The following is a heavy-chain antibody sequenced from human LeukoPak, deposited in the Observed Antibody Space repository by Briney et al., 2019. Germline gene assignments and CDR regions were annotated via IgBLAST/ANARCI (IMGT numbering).Heavy chain of an antibody. J-gene: IGHJ4*02. CDR3: ARDKTDPDQRRYSGWSQRPIFDY. D-gene: IGHD6-19*01. CDR1: GFTFSSYA. Sequence: PGGSLRLSCATSGFTFSSYAMSWVRQAPGKGLEWVPSISGSGGNTYYADSVKGRFTISRDNAKNSLYLQMNSLRAEDTAVYYCARDKTDPDQRRYSGWSQRPIFDYWGQGTLVTVSS. CDR2: ISGSGGNT. V-gene: IGHV3-23*01.